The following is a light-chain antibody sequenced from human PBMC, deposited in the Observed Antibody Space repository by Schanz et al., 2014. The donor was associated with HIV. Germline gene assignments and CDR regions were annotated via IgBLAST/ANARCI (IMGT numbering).Light chain of an antibody. CDR1: NSGSKN. Sequence: SYELTQPLSVSVALGQTARITCGGHNSGSKNFHWYQQKAGRAPILVIFRDNNRPSEIPERFSGSKSGNTATLTISRAQAGDEADYYCQVWDNYSVIFGGGTKLTVL. CDR2: RDN. V-gene: IGLV3-9*01. J-gene: IGLJ2*01. CDR3: QVWDNYSVI.